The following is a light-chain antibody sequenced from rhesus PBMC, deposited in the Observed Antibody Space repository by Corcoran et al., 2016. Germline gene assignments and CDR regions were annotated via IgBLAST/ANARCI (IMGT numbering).Light chain of an antibody. V-gene: IGLV2-32*02. CDR1: SSDIGGYND. J-gene: IGLJ1*01. CDR3: SSYAGNNTFI. Sequence: QAALTQPRSVSGSPGQSVTISCPGTSSDIGGYNDGSWYQQHPGTAPKLMIYEVSKRPSGVSDHFSGSKSGNTASLTISELQAEDEADYYCSSYAGNNTFIFGAGTRLTVL. CDR2: EVS.